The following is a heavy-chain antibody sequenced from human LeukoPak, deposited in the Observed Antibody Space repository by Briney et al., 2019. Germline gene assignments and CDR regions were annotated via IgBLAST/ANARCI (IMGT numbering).Heavy chain of an antibody. CDR1: GFTFDDYA. Sequence: RGGSLRLSCAACGFTFDDYAMHWLREARGRGLEWVSGISWNSGSIVYADSVKGRFTISRDNAKNSLYLQMNSLSAEDMALYYCAKGRIVGARGGAFDIWGEGTMVTVSS. CDR3: AKGRIVGARGGAFDI. V-gene: IGHV3-9*03. D-gene: IGHD1-26*01. J-gene: IGHJ3*02. CDR2: ISWNSGSI.